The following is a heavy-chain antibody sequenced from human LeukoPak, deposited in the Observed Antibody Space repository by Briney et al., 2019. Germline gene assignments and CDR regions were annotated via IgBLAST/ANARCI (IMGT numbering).Heavy chain of an antibody. CDR3: ARGGGTTVYYIDV. J-gene: IGHJ6*03. CDR2: ISNDGSNK. Sequence: GRSLRLSCAASGFTFSSFPMHWVRQAPGKGLQWVAVISNDGSNKYYPDSLKGRFTISRDNSKNTLYLQMSSLTTEDTAVYYCARGGGTTVYYIDVWGRGTTVTVSS. V-gene: IGHV3-30*15. D-gene: IGHD1-7*01. CDR1: GFTFSSFP.